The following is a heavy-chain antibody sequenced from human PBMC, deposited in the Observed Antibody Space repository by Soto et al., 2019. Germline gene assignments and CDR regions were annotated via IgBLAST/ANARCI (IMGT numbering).Heavy chain of an antibody. Sequence: PGGSLRLSCAASGFTFSSYGMNWVRQAPGKGLEWVSSISSSSSYIYYADSVKGRFTISRDNAKNSLYLQMNSLRAEDTAVYYCARGPFASHPLFEIAEQNWFDPWGQGTLVTVSS. CDR1: GFTFSSYG. D-gene: IGHD3-16*01. CDR2: ISSSSSYI. V-gene: IGHV3-21*01. J-gene: IGHJ5*02. CDR3: ARGPFASHPLFEIAEQNWFDP.